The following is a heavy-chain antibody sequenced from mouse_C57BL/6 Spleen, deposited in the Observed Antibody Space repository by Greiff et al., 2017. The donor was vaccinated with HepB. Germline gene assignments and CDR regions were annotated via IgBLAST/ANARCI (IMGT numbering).Heavy chain of an antibody. J-gene: IGHJ4*01. CDR2: ISSGGSYT. CDR3: ARHDVYDGYHGAMDY. D-gene: IGHD2-3*01. Sequence: EVKLVESGGDLVKPGGSLKLSCAASGFTFSSYGMSWVRQTPDKRLEWVATISSGGSYTYYPDSVKGRFTISRDNAKNTLYLQMSSLKSEDTAMYYCARHDVYDGYHGAMDYWGQGTSVTVSS. CDR1: GFTFSSYG. V-gene: IGHV5-6*01.